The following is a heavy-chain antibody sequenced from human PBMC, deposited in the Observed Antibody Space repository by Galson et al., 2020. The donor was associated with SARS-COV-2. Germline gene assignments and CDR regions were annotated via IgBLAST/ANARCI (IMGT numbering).Heavy chain of an antibody. J-gene: IGHJ6*03. CDR3: ARVEWGDSGYDYYCYYMDV. CDR2: IIPIFGTA. D-gene: IGHD5-12*01. Sequence: ASVKVSCKASGGTFSSYAISWVRQAPGQGLEWMGGIIPIFGTANYAQKFQGRVTITTDESTSTAYMELSSLRSEDTAVYYCARVEWGDSGYDYYCYYMDVWGKGTTVTVSS. CDR1: GGTFSSYA. V-gene: IGHV1-69*05.